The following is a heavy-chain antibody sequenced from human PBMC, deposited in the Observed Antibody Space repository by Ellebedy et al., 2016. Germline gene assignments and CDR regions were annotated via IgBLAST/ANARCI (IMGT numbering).Heavy chain of an antibody. J-gene: IGHJ6*02. CDR2: IYSGNN. D-gene: IGHD2-2*02. Sequence: SETLSLTCTVSGGSISSSTFNWGWIRQPPGKGLEWIATIYSGNNNYNPSLKSRVAMSVDTSKNQFSLRLSSVTAADTAVYFCFGYTSYWVLSTHSTMDVWGQGTTVTVSS. CDR3: FGYTSYWVLSTHSTMDV. CDR1: GGSISSSTFN. V-gene: IGHV4-39*01.